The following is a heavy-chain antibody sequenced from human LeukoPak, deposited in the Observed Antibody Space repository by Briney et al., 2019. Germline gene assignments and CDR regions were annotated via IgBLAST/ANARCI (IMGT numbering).Heavy chain of an antibody. CDR3: ARGVSSGSYYSYLDS. Sequence: PSETLSLTCAVYSGSFSGFYWTWIRQPPGKGPEWNGEIDHTGSTNYNASLKSRVTISIDSSKNQISLKLSSVTAADTAVYYCARGVSSGSYYSYLDSWGRGTPVTVSS. CDR1: SGSFSGFY. CDR2: IDHTGST. V-gene: IGHV4-34*01. J-gene: IGHJ5*01. D-gene: IGHD3-10*01.